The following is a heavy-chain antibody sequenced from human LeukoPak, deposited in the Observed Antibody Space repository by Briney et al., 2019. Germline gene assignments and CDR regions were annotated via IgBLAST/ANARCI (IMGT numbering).Heavy chain of an antibody. D-gene: IGHD3-10*01. CDR1: GGTFSSYA. Sequence: ASVTVSCKASGGTFSSYAISWVRQAPGQGLEWMGGIIPIFGTANYAQKFQGRVTITADKSTSTAYMELSSLRSEDTAVYYCAHYRKTPAAFDYWGQGTLVTVSS. CDR2: IIPIFGTA. J-gene: IGHJ4*02. V-gene: IGHV1-69*06. CDR3: AHYRKTPAAFDY.